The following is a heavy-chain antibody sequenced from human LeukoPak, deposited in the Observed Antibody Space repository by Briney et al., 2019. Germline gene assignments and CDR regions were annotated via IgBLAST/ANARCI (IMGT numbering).Heavy chain of an antibody. J-gene: IGHJ6*03. Sequence: SETLSLTCTVSGGSISSYYWSWIRQPPGKGLEWIGYIYYSGSTNYNPSLKSRVTISVDTSKNQFSLKLSSVTAADTAVYYCARATFPLGYCSSTSCPYYYYYYMDVWGKGTTVTVSS. D-gene: IGHD2-2*01. CDR3: ARATFPLGYCSSTSCPYYYYYYMDV. CDR2: IYYSGST. CDR1: GGSISSYY. V-gene: IGHV4-59*01.